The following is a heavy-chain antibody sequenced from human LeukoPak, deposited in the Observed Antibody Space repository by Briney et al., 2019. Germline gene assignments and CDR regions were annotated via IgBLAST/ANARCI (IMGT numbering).Heavy chain of an antibody. V-gene: IGHV3-7*03. CDR3: AKGSGSGWYGWFAP. J-gene: IGHJ5*02. CDR2: IKQDGSEK. CDR1: GFTFSSYW. Sequence: GGSLRLSCAASGFTFSSYWMSWVRQAPGKGLEWVANIKQDGSEKYYVDSVKGRFTISRDNAKNSLYLQMNSLRAEDTALYYCAKGSGSGWYGWFAPWGQGTLVTVSS. D-gene: IGHD6-19*01.